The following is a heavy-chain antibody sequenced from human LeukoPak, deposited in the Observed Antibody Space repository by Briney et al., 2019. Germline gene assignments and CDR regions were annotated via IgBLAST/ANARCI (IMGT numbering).Heavy chain of an antibody. CDR3: AKDGEVLSAGEIDY. CDR2: ISWNNGSI. CDR1: GFNFDDYA. V-gene: IGHV3-9*01. D-gene: IGHD6-13*01. J-gene: IGHJ4*02. Sequence: GGSLRLSCVASGFNFDDYAMHWVRQAPGKGMEWVSGISWNNGSIQYAASVKGRFTISRDSAKKSLYLHMNSLRPEDTAFYYCAKDGEVLSAGEIDYWGQGTLVTVSS.